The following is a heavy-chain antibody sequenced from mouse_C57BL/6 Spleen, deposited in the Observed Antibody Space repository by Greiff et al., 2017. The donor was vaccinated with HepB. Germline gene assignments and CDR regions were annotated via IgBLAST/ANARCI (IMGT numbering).Heavy chain of an antibody. Sequence: QVQLQQPGPELVKPGASVTLSCKASGYTFTSYWMPWVKQRPGQGLEWIGNINPSNGGTNYNEKFKSKATLTVDKSSSTAYMQLSSLTSEDSAVYYCARKWDYYGSSHWYFDVWGAGTTVTVSS. J-gene: IGHJ1*01. V-gene: IGHV1-53*01. CDR2: INPSNGGT. CDR3: ARKWDYYGSSHWYFDV. D-gene: IGHD1-1*01. CDR1: GYTFTSYW.